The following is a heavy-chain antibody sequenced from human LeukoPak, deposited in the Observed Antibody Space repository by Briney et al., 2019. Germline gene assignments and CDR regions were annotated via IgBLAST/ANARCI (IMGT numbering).Heavy chain of an antibody. CDR3: ARHDYLNWFDP. CDR1: GGSISSSSYY. CDR2: IYCSGST. D-gene: IGHD2/OR15-2a*01. Sequence: PSETLSLTSTVSGGSISSSSYYWGWIRQPPGKGLEWIGRIYCSGSTYYNPSVKSRVTISVDTSKYQFSLKLSSVTAADTAVYYWARHDYLNWFDPWGQGTLVTVSS. V-gene: IGHV4-39*01. J-gene: IGHJ5*02.